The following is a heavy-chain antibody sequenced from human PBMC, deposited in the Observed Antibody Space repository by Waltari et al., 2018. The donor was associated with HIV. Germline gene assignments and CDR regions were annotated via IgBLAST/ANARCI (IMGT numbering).Heavy chain of an antibody. J-gene: IGHJ4*02. V-gene: IGHV3-30*01. D-gene: IGHD5-18*01. CDR3: ARGDTAMVRLDY. Sequence: QVQLVESGGGVVQPGRSLSLPCAASGFTFSSYAMPWVRQAPGKGLEWVAVISYDGSNKYYADSVKGRFTISRDNSKNTLYLQMNSLRAEDTAVYYCARGDTAMVRLDYWGQGTLVTVSS. CDR1: GFTFSSYA. CDR2: ISYDGSNK.